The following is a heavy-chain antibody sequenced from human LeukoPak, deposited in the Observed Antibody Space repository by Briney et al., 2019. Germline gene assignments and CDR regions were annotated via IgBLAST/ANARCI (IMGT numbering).Heavy chain of an antibody. D-gene: IGHD3-3*02. V-gene: IGHV3-23*01. Sequence: PGGSLRLSCAASGXTFSTYAVNWVRQAPGKGLEWVSAISDSGGAIFYADSVKGRFTMSRDNSKNSLFLQMNSLRVEDTAVYYCARIGSAAFTDYWGQGALVTVSS. CDR1: GXTFSTYA. CDR3: ARIGSAAFTDY. J-gene: IGHJ4*02. CDR2: ISDSGGAI.